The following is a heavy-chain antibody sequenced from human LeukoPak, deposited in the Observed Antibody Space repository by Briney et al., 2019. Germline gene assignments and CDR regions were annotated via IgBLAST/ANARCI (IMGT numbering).Heavy chain of an antibody. CDR2: INPNSGGT. CDR3: ATIATSYDTSGYLGF. D-gene: IGHD3-22*01. J-gene: IGHJ4*02. Sequence: ASVKVSCKASGYTFTNYYMHWVRQAPGQGLEWMGWINPNSGGTKYAQRFQGRVTMTSDTSISTAYLELSRLTSDDTAVYYCATIATSYDTSGYLGFWGQGTLVTVSS. V-gene: IGHV1-2*02. CDR1: GYTFTNYY.